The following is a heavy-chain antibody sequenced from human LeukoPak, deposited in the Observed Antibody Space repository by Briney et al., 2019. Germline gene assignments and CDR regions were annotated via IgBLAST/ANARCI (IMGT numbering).Heavy chain of an antibody. J-gene: IGHJ4*02. CDR1: GFTFSSYS. CDR3: AKGGAFIAAEIYYFDY. V-gene: IGHV3-23*01. Sequence: GGSLRLSCAASGFTFSSYSMNWVRQAPGKGLEWVSAISGSGGSTYYADSVKGRFTISRDNSKNTLYLQMNSLRAEDTAVYYCAKGGAFIAAEIYYFDYWGQGTLVTVSS. CDR2: ISGSGGST. D-gene: IGHD6-13*01.